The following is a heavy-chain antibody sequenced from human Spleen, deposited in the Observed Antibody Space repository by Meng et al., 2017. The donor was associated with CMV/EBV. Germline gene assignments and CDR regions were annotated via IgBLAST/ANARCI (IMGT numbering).Heavy chain of an antibody. Sequence: LTSYYMHWVRQAPGQGLEWMGIINPTGGSTSYAQKFQGRVTMTRDTSTSTIYMELSSLRSEDTAVYYCARDHGHYYGSGSYYNRPDYWGQGTLVTVSS. D-gene: IGHD3-10*01. CDR1: LTSYY. CDR2: INPTGGST. V-gene: IGHV1-46*01. J-gene: IGHJ4*02. CDR3: ARDHGHYYGSGSYYNRPDY.